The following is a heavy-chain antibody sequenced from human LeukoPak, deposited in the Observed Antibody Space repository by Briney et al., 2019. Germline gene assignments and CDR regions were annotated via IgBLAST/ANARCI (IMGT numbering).Heavy chain of an antibody. D-gene: IGHD6-19*01. CDR3: ARRPGRASETYDY. V-gene: IGHV4-39*01. CDR2: IYYSGTT. Sequence: SETLSLTCIVSGGSISSSSYFWGWLRQPPGKGLEWIGTIYYSGTTHYNPSLKSRVTISVDTSKSQFSLKLSSVTAADTAVYYCARRPGRASETYDYWGQGILVTVSS. CDR1: GGSISSSSYF. J-gene: IGHJ4*02.